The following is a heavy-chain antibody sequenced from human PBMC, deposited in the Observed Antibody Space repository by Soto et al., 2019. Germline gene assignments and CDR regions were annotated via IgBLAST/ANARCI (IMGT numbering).Heavy chain of an antibody. J-gene: IGHJ4*02. CDR2: ISTKSGNT. CDR3: ASSHFDSWTEYSNPVKY. Sequence: QVQLVQSAAEVKKPGASVKVSCKASGYTFANYDISWVRQAPGQGLEWMGWISTKSGNTEYAQNVQGRVTLTAESSTHTVHMELRSLRSDDTAVDYCASSHFDSWTEYSNPVKYWGQGTLVAVSS. CDR1: GYTFANYD. V-gene: IGHV1-18*04. D-gene: IGHD3-3*01.